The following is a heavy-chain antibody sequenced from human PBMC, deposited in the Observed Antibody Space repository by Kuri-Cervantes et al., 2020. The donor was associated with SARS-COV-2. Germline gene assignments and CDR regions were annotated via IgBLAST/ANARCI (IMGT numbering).Heavy chain of an antibody. D-gene: IGHD4-17*01. Sequence: GGSLRLSCAASGFTFSSYSMNWVRQAPGKGLEWVSYISSSSSTIYYADSVKGRFTISRNNAKNSLYLQMNSLRDEDTAVYYCASWRNFDYGDYANNHYYGMDVWGQGTTVTVSS. CDR3: ASWRNFDYGDYANNHYYGMDV. V-gene: IGHV3-48*02. CDR2: ISSSSSTI. J-gene: IGHJ6*02. CDR1: GFTFSSYS.